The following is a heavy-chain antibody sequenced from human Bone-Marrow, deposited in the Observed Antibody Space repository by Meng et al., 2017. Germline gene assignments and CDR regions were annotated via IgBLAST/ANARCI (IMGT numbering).Heavy chain of an antibody. CDR1: GYTFIDYY. Sequence: ASVKVSCKASGYTFIDYYMHWVRQAPGQGLEYMGWINPKSGGTKYAQNFQGRVTMTGDTSVTTVYMEVSSLRPDDTAVHYCARGDRTDYFGSGSRLDYWGQGTLVTVSS. CDR2: INPKSGGT. CDR3: ARGDRTDYFGSGSRLDY. D-gene: IGHD3-10*01. V-gene: IGHV1-2*02. J-gene: IGHJ4*02.